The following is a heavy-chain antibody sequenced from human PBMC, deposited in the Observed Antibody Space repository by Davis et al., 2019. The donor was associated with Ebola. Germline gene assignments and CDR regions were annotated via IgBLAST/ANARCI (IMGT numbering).Heavy chain of an antibody. CDR3: ASWPVLHRAFDN. CDR2: INPSGGNT. Sequence: ASVKVSCKASGYTFTSYGISWVRQAPGQGLEWMGIINPSGGNTSYAQKFQGRVTMTRDTSISTAYMELSRLRSDDTAVYYCASWPVLHRAFDNWGQGTLVTVSS. D-gene: IGHD1-14*01. CDR1: GYTFTSYG. J-gene: IGHJ4*02. V-gene: IGHV1-46*01.